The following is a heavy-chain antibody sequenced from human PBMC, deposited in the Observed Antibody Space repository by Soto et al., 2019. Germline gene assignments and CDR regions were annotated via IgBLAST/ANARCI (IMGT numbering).Heavy chain of an antibody. CDR2: ISGSGGST. CDR3: AKDVRQYCSGGSCYEDGFDL. CDR1: GFTFSSYA. J-gene: IGHJ5*02. Sequence: PGGSLRLSCAASGFTFSSYAMSWVRQAPGKGLEWVSAISGSGGSTYYADSVKGRFTISRDNSKNTLYLQMNSLRAEDTAVYYCAKDVRQYCSGGSCYEDGFDLWGQGTLVTVSS. V-gene: IGHV3-23*01. D-gene: IGHD2-15*01.